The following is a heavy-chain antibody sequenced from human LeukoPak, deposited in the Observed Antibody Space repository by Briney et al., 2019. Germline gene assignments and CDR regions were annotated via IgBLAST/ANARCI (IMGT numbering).Heavy chain of an antibody. CDR3: ARAITRGADAFDI. Sequence: SVKVSCKASGGTFSSYAISWVRQAPGQGLEWMGGIIPIFGTANYAQKFQGGVTITADESTSTAYMELSSLRSEDTAVYYCARAITRGADAFDIWGQGTMVTVSS. D-gene: IGHD1-26*01. CDR2: IIPIFGTA. J-gene: IGHJ3*02. CDR1: GGTFSSYA. V-gene: IGHV1-69*01.